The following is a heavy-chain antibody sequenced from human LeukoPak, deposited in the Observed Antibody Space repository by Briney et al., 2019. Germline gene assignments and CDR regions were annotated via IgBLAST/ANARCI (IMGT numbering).Heavy chain of an antibody. J-gene: IGHJ4*02. CDR2: ISSSSSYI. Sequence: KPGGSLRLSCAASGFTFSSYSMNWVRQAPGKGLEWVSSISSSSSYIYYADSVKGRFTISRDNAKNSLYLQMNSLRAEDTAVYYCARDRLAARRLGNYFDYWGQGTLVTVSS. CDR3: ARDRLAARRLGNYFDY. CDR1: GFTFSSYS. D-gene: IGHD6-6*01. V-gene: IGHV3-21*01.